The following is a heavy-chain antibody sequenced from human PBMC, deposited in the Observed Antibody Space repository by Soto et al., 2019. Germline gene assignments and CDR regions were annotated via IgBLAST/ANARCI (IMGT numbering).Heavy chain of an antibody. Sequence: KPSETLSLTCAVSGGSISSSNWWSWVRQPPGKGLEWIGEIYHSGSTNYNPSLKSRVTISVDKSKNQFSLKLSSVTAADTAVYYCARLGVRREYYYGMDVWGQGATVTVSS. J-gene: IGHJ6*02. D-gene: IGHD3-16*01. CDR3: ARLGVRREYYYGMDV. CDR1: GGSISSSNW. CDR2: IYHSGST. V-gene: IGHV4-4*02.